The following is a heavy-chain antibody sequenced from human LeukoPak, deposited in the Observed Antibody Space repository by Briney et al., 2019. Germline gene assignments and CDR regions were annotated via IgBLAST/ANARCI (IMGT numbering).Heavy chain of an antibody. D-gene: IGHD3-22*01. CDR3: VKDSGTNYDSTGFLPHFDY. V-gene: IGHV3-9*01. CDR2: ISWNSGDI. J-gene: IGHJ4*02. CDR1: GFTFDDYA. Sequence: GGSLRLSCAASGFTFDDYAMHWVRQAPGKGLEWVPGISWNSGDIGYADSVKGRFTMSRDNANNSLYLQMNSLRLEDTAFYYCVKDSGTNYDSTGFLPHFDYWGQGTLVTVSS.